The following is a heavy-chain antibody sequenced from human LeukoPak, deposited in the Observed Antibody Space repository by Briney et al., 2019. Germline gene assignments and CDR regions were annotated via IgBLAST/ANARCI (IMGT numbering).Heavy chain of an antibody. CDR3: ARAFLGGDY. J-gene: IGHJ4*02. Sequence: GSLRLSCVASGFTFSTYSMNWVRQAPGKALEWVSYISDTSYTIYYADSVKGRFTISRDNAKNSLYLQMSRLRDEDTAVYYCARAFLGGDYWGQGTLVTVSS. CDR2: ISDTSYTI. V-gene: IGHV3-48*02. CDR1: GFTFSTYS. D-gene: IGHD3-3*02.